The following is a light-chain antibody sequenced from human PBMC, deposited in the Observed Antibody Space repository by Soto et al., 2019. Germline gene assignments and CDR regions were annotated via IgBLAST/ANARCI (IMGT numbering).Light chain of an antibody. CDR3: QQYGSYSRT. CDR1: QSINRW. J-gene: IGKJ1*01. V-gene: IGKV1-5*03. CDR2: KAS. Sequence: DIQMTQSPSTLSASVGDRVTITCRASQSINRWLAWYQQKPGKPPKLLIYKASTLESGVPSRFSGSGSETEFTLSINSLQPDDFATYYCQQYGSYSRTFGQRTKADFK.